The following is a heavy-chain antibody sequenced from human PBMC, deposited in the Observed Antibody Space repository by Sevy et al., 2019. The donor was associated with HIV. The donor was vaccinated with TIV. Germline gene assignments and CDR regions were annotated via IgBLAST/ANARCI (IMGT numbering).Heavy chain of an antibody. Sequence: GGSLRLSCAASGFTFSNAWMSWVRQAPGKGLEWVGRIKSKTDGGTTDYAAPVKGRFTISRVDSKNTLYLQMNSLKTEDTAVYYCTTDLMVRGVINYWGQGTLVTVSS. J-gene: IGHJ4*02. V-gene: IGHV3-15*01. CDR3: TTDLMVRGVINY. CDR1: GFTFSNAW. CDR2: IKSKTDGGTT. D-gene: IGHD3-10*01.